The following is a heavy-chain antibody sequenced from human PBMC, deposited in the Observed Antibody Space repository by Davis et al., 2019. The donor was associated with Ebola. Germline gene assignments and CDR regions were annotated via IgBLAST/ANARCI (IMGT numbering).Heavy chain of an antibody. V-gene: IGHV4-59*12. CDR3: AIGSRRLRGMDV. CDR1: GGSISSYY. Sequence: SETLSLTCTVSGGSISSYYWSWIRQPPGKGLEWIGYIYYSGSTYYNPSLKSRVTISVDTSKNQFSLKLSSVTAADTAVYYCAIGSRRLRGMDVWGQGTTVTVSS. CDR2: IYYSGST. J-gene: IGHJ6*02. D-gene: IGHD2/OR15-2a*01.